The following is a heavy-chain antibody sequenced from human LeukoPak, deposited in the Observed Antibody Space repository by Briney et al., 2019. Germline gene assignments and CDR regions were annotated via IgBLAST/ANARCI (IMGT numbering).Heavy chain of an antibody. CDR3: VKVVVVPAAMGYYYYYGMDV. V-gene: IGHV4-59*12. J-gene: IGHJ6*02. Sequence: SETLSLTCTVSGGSISSYYWSWIRQPPGKGLEWIGSIYYSGSTNYNPSLKSRVTISVDKSKNQFSLKLSSVTAADTAVYYCVKVVVVPAAMGYYYYYGMDVWGQGTTVTVSS. D-gene: IGHD2-2*01. CDR1: GGSISSYY. CDR2: IYYSGST.